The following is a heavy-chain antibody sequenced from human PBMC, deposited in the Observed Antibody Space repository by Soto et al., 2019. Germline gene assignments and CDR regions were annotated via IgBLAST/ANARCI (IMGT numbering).Heavy chain of an antibody. D-gene: IGHD3-22*01. J-gene: IGHJ4*02. CDR3: AKEGNYDSSGFPPVVRYFDY. CDR1: GFTFSSYA. Sequence: GGSLRLSCAASGFTFSSYAMSWVRQAPGKGLEWVSAISGSGGSTYYADSVKGRFTISRDNSKNTLYLQMNSLRAEDTAVYYCAKEGNYDSSGFPPVVRYFDYWGQGTLVTVSS. V-gene: IGHV3-23*01. CDR2: ISGSGGST.